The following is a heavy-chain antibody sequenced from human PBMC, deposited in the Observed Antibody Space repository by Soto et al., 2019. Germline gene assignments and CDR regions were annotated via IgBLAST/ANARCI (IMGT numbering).Heavy chain of an antibody. Sequence: QVHLVESGGGVVQPGRSLRLSCAASGFTLSSYGIHWVRQAPGKGLEWVAVIWNDGSITDADSVRGRFTISRDDSKNTLYLQMNSLRAEDTAVYYCARSVYTSGSFFDFWGQGTLVTVSS. CDR2: IWNDGSI. CDR3: ARSVYTSGSFFDF. D-gene: IGHD3-10*01. V-gene: IGHV3-33*01. J-gene: IGHJ4*02. CDR1: GFTLSSYG.